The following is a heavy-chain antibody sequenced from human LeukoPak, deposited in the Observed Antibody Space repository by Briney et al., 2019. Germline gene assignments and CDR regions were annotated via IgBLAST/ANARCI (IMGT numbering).Heavy chain of an antibody. J-gene: IGHJ1*01. D-gene: IGHD2-2*01. CDR3: AKGGYCSSTSCYGAEYFQH. CDR1: GFTFSSYA. V-gene: IGHV3-23*01. CDR2: ISGSGGST. Sequence: GGSLRLSCAASGFTFSSYAMSWVRQAPGKGLEWVSAISGSGGSTYYADSVKGRFTISRDNSKNTLYLQMNSLRAEDTAVYYCAKGGYCSSTSCYGAEYFQHWGQGTLVTVSS.